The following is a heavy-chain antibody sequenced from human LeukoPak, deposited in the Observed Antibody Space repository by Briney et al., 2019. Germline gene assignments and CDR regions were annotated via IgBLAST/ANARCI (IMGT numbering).Heavy chain of an antibody. CDR1: GFTFSSYW. J-gene: IGHJ6*02. CDR2: INSDGSST. CDR3: ARATLLWSRRGYYGMDV. Sequence: GGSLRLSCAASGFTFSSYWMHWVRQAPGKGLVWVSRINSDGSSTSYADSVKGRFTISRDNSKNTLYLQMNSLRAEDTAVYYCARATLLWSRRGYYGMDVWGQGTTVTVSS. D-gene: IGHD3-10*01. V-gene: IGHV3-74*01.